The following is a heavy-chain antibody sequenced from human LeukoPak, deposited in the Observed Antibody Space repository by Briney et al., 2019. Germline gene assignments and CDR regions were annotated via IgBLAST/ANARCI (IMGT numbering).Heavy chain of an antibody. Sequence: SETLSLTCTVSGGSISSGGYYWSWIRQHPGKGLEWIGYIYYSGSTYYNPSLKSRVTISVDTSKNQFSLKLSSVTAADAAVYYCARDDYGDYVFDYWGQGTLVTVSS. D-gene: IGHD4-17*01. CDR1: GGSISSGGYY. J-gene: IGHJ4*02. CDR3: ARDDYGDYVFDY. CDR2: IYYSGST. V-gene: IGHV4-31*03.